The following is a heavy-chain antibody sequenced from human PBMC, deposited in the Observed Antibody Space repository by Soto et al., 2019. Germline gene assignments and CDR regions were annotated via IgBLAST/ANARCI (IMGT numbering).Heavy chain of an antibody. D-gene: IGHD6-19*01. V-gene: IGHV4-59*01. Sequence: QVQLQESGPGLVKPSETLSLTCTVSGGSISSYYWSWIRPPPGKGLEWIGYIYYSGSTNYNPSLQSRLTISVDTSKNQFSLKLSSVTAADTAVYYCARDVAGHDYWGQGTLVTVSS. CDR1: GGSISSYY. CDR3: ARDVAGHDY. J-gene: IGHJ4*02. CDR2: IYYSGST.